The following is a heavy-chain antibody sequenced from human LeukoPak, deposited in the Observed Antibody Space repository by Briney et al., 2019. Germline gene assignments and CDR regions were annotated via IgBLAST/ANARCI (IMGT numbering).Heavy chain of an antibody. CDR3: ARGGWELGVYFDY. V-gene: IGHV3-21*01. Sequence: GGSLRLSCAASGFTFSSYSMNWVRQAPGKGLEWVSSISSSSSYIYYADSVKGRFTISRDNSKNTLYLQMNSLRAEDTAVYYCARGGWELGVYFDYWGQGTLVTVSS. CDR1: GFTFSSYS. J-gene: IGHJ4*02. CDR2: ISSSSSYI. D-gene: IGHD1-26*01.